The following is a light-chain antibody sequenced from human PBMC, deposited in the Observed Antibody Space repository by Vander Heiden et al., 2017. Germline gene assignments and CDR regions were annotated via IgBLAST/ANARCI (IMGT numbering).Light chain of an antibody. V-gene: IGKV4-1*01. CDR3: QQYYSTPLT. CDR2: WAS. J-gene: IGKJ3*01. CDR1: QSVLYSSNNKNY. Sequence: DIVMIQSPDSLAVSLGERATINCKSSQSVLYSSNNKNYLAWYQQKPGQPPKLLIYWASTRESGVPDRFSGSGSGTDFTLTISSLQAEDVAVYYCQQYYSTPLTFGPGTKVDIK.